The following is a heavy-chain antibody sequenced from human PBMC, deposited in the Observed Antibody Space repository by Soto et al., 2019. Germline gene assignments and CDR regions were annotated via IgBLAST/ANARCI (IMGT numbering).Heavy chain of an antibody. CDR3: ARLQYYFDY. V-gene: IGHV4-34*01. J-gene: IGHJ4*02. CDR2: INHSGST. CDR1: GGSFSGYY. Sequence: TLSLTCAVYGGSFSGYYWTWIRQPPGTGLEWIGEINHSGSTNYNPSLKSRVTISVDTSKNQFSLKLNSVTAADTAVYYCARLQYYFDYWGQGTLVTVSS.